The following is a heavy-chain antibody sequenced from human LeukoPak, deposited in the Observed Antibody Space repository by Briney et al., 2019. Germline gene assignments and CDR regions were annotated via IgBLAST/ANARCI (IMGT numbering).Heavy chain of an antibody. CDR2: ISAYNGNT. J-gene: IGHJ6*03. CDR1: GYTFTSYG. V-gene: IGHV1-18*01. D-gene: IGHD5-12*01. CDR3: ARDRRMVATSDYYYYYYMDV. Sequence: ASVKVSCKASGYTFTSYGISRVRQAPGQGLEWMGWISAYNGNTNYAQKLQGRVTMTTDTSTSPAYMELRSLRSDDTAVYYCARDRRMVATSDYYYYYYMDVWGKGTTVTISS.